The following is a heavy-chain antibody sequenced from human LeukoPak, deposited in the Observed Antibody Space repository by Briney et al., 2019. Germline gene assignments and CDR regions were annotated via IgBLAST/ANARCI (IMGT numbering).Heavy chain of an antibody. J-gene: IGHJ3*01. CDR3: ARVGYNWNLWFDF. CDR2: IYSGGST. CDR1: GFTFSSFG. V-gene: IGHV3-53*01. Sequence: GGSLRLCCAASGFTFSSFGMHWVRQAPGKGLEWVSVIYSGGSTYYADSVKGRFTISRDNSKNTLYLQMNSLRAEDTAVYYCARVGYNWNLWFDFWGQGTTVTVSS. D-gene: IGHD1-7*01.